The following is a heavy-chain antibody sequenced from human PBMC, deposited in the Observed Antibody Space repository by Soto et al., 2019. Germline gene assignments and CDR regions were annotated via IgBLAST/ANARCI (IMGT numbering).Heavy chain of an antibody. Sequence: VQLLESGGGLVQPGGSLRLSCAASGFSLTTYAMSWVRQAPGKGLEWVSTTGISGRTTYYADSVKGRFTVSRDDSKNTLDLQMSSLRAEDTAVYYCATVHNTSRSFDYWGQGTLVTVSS. V-gene: IGHV3-23*01. J-gene: IGHJ4*02. CDR1: GFSLTTYA. D-gene: IGHD1-20*01. CDR3: ATVHNTSRSFDY. CDR2: TGISGRTT.